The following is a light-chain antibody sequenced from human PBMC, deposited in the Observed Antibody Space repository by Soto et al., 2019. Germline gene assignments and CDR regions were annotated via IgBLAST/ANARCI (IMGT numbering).Light chain of an antibody. Sequence: QSVLTQPHSVSGAPGQRVTISCTGSSSNIGAGYDVHWYQQLPGTAPKLLIYGNSNRPSGFPDRFSGYKSGTSASLAITGLQAEDEAEYYCQSYDSSLSGWVFGGGTKPTVL. CDR2: GNS. CDR1: SSNIGAGYD. CDR3: QSYDSSLSGWV. V-gene: IGLV1-40*01. J-gene: IGLJ3*02.